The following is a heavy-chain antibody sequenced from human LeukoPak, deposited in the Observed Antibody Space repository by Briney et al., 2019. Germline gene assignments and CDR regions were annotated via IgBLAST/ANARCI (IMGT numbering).Heavy chain of an antibody. Sequence: GGSLRLSCTASGFTFGDYAMSWFRQAPGKGLEWVGFIRSKAYGGTTEYAASVKGRFTISRDDSKSIAYLQMNSLKTEDTAVYYCTRAKEQWLVLTYFDYWGQGTLVTVSS. CDR1: GFTFGDYA. D-gene: IGHD6-19*01. CDR3: TRAKEQWLVLTYFDY. CDR2: IRSKAYGGTT. V-gene: IGHV3-49*03. J-gene: IGHJ4*02.